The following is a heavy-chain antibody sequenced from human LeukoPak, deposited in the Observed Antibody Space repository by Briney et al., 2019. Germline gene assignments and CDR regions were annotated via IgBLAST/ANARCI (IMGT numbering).Heavy chain of an antibody. CDR3: ARDLLGTALWAAFDI. Sequence: PGGSLRLSCAASGFTFSSYWMSWVRQAPGKGLEWVANIKQDGSEKYYVDSVKGRFTISRDNAKNSLYLQMNSLRAEDTAVYYCARDLLGTALWAAFDIWGQGTMVTVSS. CDR1: GFTFSSYW. D-gene: IGHD2-21*01. V-gene: IGHV3-7*01. CDR2: IKQDGSEK. J-gene: IGHJ3*02.